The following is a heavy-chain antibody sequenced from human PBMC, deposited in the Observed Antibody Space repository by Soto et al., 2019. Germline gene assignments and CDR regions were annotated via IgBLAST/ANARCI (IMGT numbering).Heavy chain of an antibody. CDR3: AQQLDFWGGGI. D-gene: IGHD3-3*01. J-gene: IGHJ3*02. Sequence: GGSLRLSCAASGFTFSSYGMHWVRQAPGKGLEWVAVISYDGSNKYYADSVKGRFTISRDNSKNTLYLQMNSLRAEDTAVYYCAQQLDFWGGGIWGQSTLVTVSS. CDR1: GFTFSSYG. CDR2: ISYDGSNK. V-gene: IGHV3-30*03.